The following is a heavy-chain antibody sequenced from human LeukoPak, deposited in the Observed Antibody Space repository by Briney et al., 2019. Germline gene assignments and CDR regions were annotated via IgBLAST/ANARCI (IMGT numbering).Heavy chain of an antibody. D-gene: IGHD6-6*01. Sequence: GGSLRLSCVVSGFSFGSYPMSWVRQAPGKGLEWVSVISETGGVTHYADSMKGRFTISRDNIKNTLNLQMNSLRAEDTAIYYCARDSSHYLGSSDYWGQGTLVTVSS. V-gene: IGHV3-23*01. J-gene: IGHJ4*02. CDR2: ISETGGVT. CDR3: ARDSSHYLGSSDY. CDR1: GFSFGSYP.